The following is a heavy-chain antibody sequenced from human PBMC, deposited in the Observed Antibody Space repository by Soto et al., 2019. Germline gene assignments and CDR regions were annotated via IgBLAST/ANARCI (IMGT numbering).Heavy chain of an antibody. CDR3: AREGIYGSGRSYGMDV. V-gene: IGHV3-23*04. CDR2: ISGSGGGT. Sequence: EVQLVESGGGLVQPGGSLRLSCAASAFTFSRHAMSWVRQAPGKGLDWVSGISGSGGGTYYADSVKGRFTISRDNSKNTLYLQMSSLRAEDTAVYYCAREGIYGSGRSYGMDVWGLGTTVTVSS. D-gene: IGHD3-10*01. J-gene: IGHJ6*02. CDR1: AFTFSRHA.